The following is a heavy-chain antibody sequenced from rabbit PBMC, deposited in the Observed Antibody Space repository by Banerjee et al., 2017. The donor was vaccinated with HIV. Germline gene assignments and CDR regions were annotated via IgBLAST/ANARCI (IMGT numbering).Heavy chain of an antibody. CDR3: ARDLAGVPGWNFNL. D-gene: IGHD3-1*01. CDR2: SDAGSTGTT. V-gene: IGHV1S45*01. J-gene: IGHJ4*01. CDR1: GFSFSSTDW. Sequence: QEQLDESGGDLVKPEGSLTLTCTASGFSFSSTDWICWVRQAPGTGPEWIACSDAGSTGTTYYVSWAKGRFTISKTSSPTVTLQMTSLTAADTATYFCARDLAGVPGWNFNLWGQGTLVTVS.